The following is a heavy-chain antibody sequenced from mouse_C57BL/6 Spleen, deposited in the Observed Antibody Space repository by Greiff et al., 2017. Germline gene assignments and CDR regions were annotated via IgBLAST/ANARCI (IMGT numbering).Heavy chain of an antibody. CDR3: ARRGTGSSPYWYFDV. Sequence: VQLQQSGAELARPGASVKLSCKASGYTFTSYGISWVKQRTGQGLEWIGEIYPRSGNTYYNEKFKGKATLTADKSSSTAYMELRSLTSEDSAVYFCARRGTGSSPYWYFDVWGTGTTVTVSS. J-gene: IGHJ1*03. CDR2: IYPRSGNT. CDR1: GYTFTSYG. D-gene: IGHD1-1*01. V-gene: IGHV1-81*01.